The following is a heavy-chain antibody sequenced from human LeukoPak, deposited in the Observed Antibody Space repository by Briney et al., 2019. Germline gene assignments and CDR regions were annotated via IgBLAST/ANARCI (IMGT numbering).Heavy chain of an antibody. D-gene: IGHD3-10*01. CDR2: IYYSGST. Sequence: SSETLSLTCTVSGGSISSSSYYWGWIRQPPGKGLEWIGSIYYSGSTYYNPSLKSRVTISVDTSKNQFSLELSSVTAADTAVYYCARGRPNTLVKDYWGQGTLVTVSS. V-gene: IGHV4-39*07. CDR3: ARGRPNTLVKDY. J-gene: IGHJ4*02. CDR1: GGSISSSSYY.